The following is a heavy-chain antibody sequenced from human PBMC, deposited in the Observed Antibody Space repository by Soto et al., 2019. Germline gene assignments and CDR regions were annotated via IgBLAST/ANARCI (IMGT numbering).Heavy chain of an antibody. V-gene: IGHV3-74*01. J-gene: IGHJ6*02. CDR3: ATERWLQNNGQYFYYGMDV. CDR1: GFTFSSYW. Sequence: EVPLVESGGGLVQPGGSLRLSCAASGFTFSSYWMLWVRQAPGKGLVWVSSIKGDGSSTNYADSVKGRFTISRDNGKNTLYLQMNSLRAEDTAVYYCATERWLQNNGQYFYYGMDVWGRGTMVTVSS. CDR2: IKGDGSST. D-gene: IGHD5-12*01.